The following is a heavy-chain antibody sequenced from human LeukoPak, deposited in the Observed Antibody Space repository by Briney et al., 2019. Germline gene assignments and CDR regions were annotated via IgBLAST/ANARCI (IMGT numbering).Heavy chain of an antibody. J-gene: IGHJ6*03. CDR1: GFSVSSNY. CDR3: AKDRYSSSAEWYFYYYMDV. D-gene: IGHD6-13*01. Sequence: GGSLRLSCAASGFSVSSNYMSWVRQAPGKGLEWVSIIYTDGSTNYADSVKGRFTISRDNSKNTLYIQMNSLRAEDTAVYYCAKDRYSSSAEWYFYYYMDVWGKGTTVTISS. V-gene: IGHV3-53*01. CDR2: IYTDGST.